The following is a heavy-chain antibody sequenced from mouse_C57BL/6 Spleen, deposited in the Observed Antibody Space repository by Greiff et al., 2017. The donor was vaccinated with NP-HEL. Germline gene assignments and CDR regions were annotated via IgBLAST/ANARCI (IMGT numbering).Heavy chain of an antibody. D-gene: IGHD2-5*01. CDR3: ARPHYSNYVDFDY. V-gene: IGHV1-82*01. J-gene: IGHJ2*01. CDR1: GYAFSSSW. CDR2: IYPGDGDT. Sequence: QVQLQQSGPELVKPGASVKISCKASGYAFSSSWMNWVKQRPGKGLEWIGRIYPGDGDTNYNGKFKGKATLTADKSSSTAYMQLSSLTSEDSAVYFCARPHYSNYVDFDYWGQGTTLTVSS.